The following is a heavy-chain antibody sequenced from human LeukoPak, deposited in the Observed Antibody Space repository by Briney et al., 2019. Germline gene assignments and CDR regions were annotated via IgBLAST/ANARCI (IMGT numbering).Heavy chain of an antibody. CDR1: GFTFTSYG. CDR2: ISGSGGKT. CDR3: AKGGPYSSSPLDY. Sequence: GGSLRLSCAASGFTFTSYGMHWVRQAPGKGLEWVSGISGSGGKTYYADSVKGRFTISRDNSANTLYLQLNSLRAEDTAIYYCAKGGPYSSSPLDYWGQGTLVTVSS. J-gene: IGHJ4*02. D-gene: IGHD6-6*01. V-gene: IGHV3-23*01.